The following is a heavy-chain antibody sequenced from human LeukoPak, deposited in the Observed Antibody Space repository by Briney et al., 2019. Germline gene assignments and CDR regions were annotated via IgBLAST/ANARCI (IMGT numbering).Heavy chain of an antibody. CDR1: GFTFSSYW. Sequence: PGGSLRLSCAASGFTFSSYWTSWVRQAPGKGLEWVANIKQDGSEKYYVDSVKGRFTISRDNAKNSLYLQMNSLRAEDTAVYYCARDQCSSTSCYVGSGFDYWGQGTLVTVSS. CDR2: IKQDGSEK. J-gene: IGHJ4*02. D-gene: IGHD2-2*01. CDR3: ARDQCSSTSCYVGSGFDY. V-gene: IGHV3-7*01.